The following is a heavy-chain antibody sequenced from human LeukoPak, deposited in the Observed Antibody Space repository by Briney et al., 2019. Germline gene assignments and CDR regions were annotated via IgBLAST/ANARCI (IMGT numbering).Heavy chain of an antibody. CDR2: INPNSGGT. CDR3: ARGECSGGSCYDDFDY. D-gene: IGHD2-15*01. J-gene: IGHJ4*02. V-gene: IGHV1-2*02. CDR1: GYTFTGYY. Sequence: GASVKVSCKASGYTFTGYYMHWVRQAPGQGLEWMGWINPNSGGTNYVQKFQGRVTMTRDTSISTAYMELSRLRSDDTAVYYCARGECSGGSCYDDFDYWGQGTLVTVSS.